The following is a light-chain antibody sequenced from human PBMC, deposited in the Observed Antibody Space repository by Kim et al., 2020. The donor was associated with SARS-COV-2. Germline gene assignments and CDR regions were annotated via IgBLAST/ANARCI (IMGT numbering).Light chain of an antibody. CDR3: QQYYSTPLT. CDR1: QSVLYSSNNKNY. Sequence: DIVMTQSPDSLAVSLGERATINCKSSQSVLYSSNNKNYLAWYQQKPGQPPKLLIYWASTRESGVPDRFSGSGSGTDFTLTIRSVQAEDVAVYYCQQYYSTPLTFGEGTKVDIK. J-gene: IGKJ4*01. V-gene: IGKV4-1*01. CDR2: WAS.